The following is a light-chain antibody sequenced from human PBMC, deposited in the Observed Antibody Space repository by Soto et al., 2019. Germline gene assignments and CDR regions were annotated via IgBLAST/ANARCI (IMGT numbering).Light chain of an antibody. CDR1: QSVSSY. CDR2: DAS. CDR3: QQLNDGPS. V-gene: IGKV3-11*01. Sequence: ENVLTQSPARLSLSPGDRATLSNRASQSVSSYLAWYQQKPGQAPRLLIYDASNRATGIPARFSGSGSGTNFTLAFGSVEPADFAVYYCQQLNDGPSFGQGIRLEIK. J-gene: IGKJ5*01.